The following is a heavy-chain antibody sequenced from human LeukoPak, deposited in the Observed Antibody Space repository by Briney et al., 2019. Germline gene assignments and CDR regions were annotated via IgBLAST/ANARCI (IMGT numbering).Heavy chain of an antibody. V-gene: IGHV3-23*01. CDR2: ISGSGGST. D-gene: IGHD3-10*01. CDR3: AKDGGDTGSYSSSDY. J-gene: IGHJ4*02. Sequence: RGSLRLSCAASGFTFSSYAMSWVRQAPGKGLEWVSAISGSGGSTYYADSVKGRFTISRDNSKNTQYLQMHSLRAEDSAVYYCAKDGGDTGSYSSSDYWGQGTLVTVSS. CDR1: GFTFSSYA.